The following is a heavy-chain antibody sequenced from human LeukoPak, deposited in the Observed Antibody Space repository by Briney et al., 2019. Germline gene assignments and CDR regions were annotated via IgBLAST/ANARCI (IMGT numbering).Heavy chain of an antibody. J-gene: IGHJ4*02. CDR1: GGSISSYY. D-gene: IGHD3-3*01. CDR3: AREGTFWSGYITTFDY. CDR2: IYYSGST. V-gene: IGHV4-59*12. Sequence: PSETLSLTCTVSGGSISSYYWSWIRQPPGKGLEWIGYIYYSGSTNYNPSLKSRVTISVDTSKNQFSLKLSSVTAADTAVYYCAREGTFWSGYITTFDYWGQGTLVTVSS.